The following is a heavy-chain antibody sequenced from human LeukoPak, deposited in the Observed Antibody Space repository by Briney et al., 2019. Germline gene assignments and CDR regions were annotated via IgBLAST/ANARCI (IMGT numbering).Heavy chain of an antibody. V-gene: IGHV4-34*01. CDR3: AGDVILTGYYRFDP. D-gene: IGHD3-9*01. J-gene: IGHJ5*02. Sequence: SETLSLTCAVYGGSFSGYYWSWIRQPPGKGLEWIGEINHSGSTNYNPSLKSRVTISVDTSKNQFSLKLSSVTAADTAVYYCAGDVILTGYYRFDPWGQGTLVTVSS. CDR1: GGSFSGYY. CDR2: INHSGST.